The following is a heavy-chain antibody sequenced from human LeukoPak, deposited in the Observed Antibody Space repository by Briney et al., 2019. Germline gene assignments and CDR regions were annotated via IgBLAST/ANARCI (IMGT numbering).Heavy chain of an antibody. CDR1: GFTFRDYW. Sequence: PGGSLRLSCVASGFTFRDYWMTWVRQAPGKGLEWVANIKEDGSQISHVDSVKGRFTISRDNAKNSLYLQMNSLRVEDTAVYYCARDGGKLGYCSSTSCYPDYWGQGTLVTVSS. CDR2: IKEDGSQI. V-gene: IGHV3-7*01. D-gene: IGHD2-2*01. CDR3: ARDGGKLGYCSSTSCYPDY. J-gene: IGHJ4*02.